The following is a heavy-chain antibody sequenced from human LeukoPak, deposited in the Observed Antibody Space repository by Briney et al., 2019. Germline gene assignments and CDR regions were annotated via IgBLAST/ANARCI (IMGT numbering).Heavy chain of an antibody. D-gene: IGHD1-26*01. J-gene: IGHJ4*02. Sequence: PGGSLRLSCAVSGLTFTNAWMSWVRQAPGKGLEWVGRIKSKTDGGTTDYAAPVKGRFTISSDDSKNTLYLQMNSLKTEDTAMYYCLGSFLGYWGQGTLVTVSS. CDR3: LGSFLGY. CDR2: IKSKTDGGTT. CDR1: GLTFTNAW. V-gene: IGHV3-15*01.